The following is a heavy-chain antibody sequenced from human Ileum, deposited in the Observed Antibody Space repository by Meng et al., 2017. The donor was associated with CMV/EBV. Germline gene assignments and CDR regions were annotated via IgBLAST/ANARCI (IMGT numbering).Heavy chain of an antibody. D-gene: IGHD6-19*01. Sequence: FPFNSYGMHWVRHAPGKGLEWVALISFDGTNKYYADSVKGRFTISRDNSQNTLYLQLNSLRAEDTAVYYCARASGIAVAGTGRYFDYWGQGTLVTVSS. CDR2: ISFDGTNK. CDR3: ARASGIAVAGTGRYFDY. V-gene: IGHV3-30*03. J-gene: IGHJ4*02. CDR1: FPFNSYG.